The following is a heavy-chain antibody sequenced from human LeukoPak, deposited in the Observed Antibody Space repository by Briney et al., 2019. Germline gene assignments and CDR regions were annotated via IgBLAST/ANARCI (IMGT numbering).Heavy chain of an antibody. CDR2: IYHSGST. Sequence: SETLSLTCAVSGYPISSGYYWGWIRQPPGKGLEWIGSIYHSGSTYYNPSLKSRVTISVDTSKNQFSLKLSSVTAADTAVYYCARDEGYDTPGGWGQGTLVTVSS. D-gene: IGHD3-9*01. J-gene: IGHJ4*02. CDR3: ARDEGYDTPGG. V-gene: IGHV4-38-2*02. CDR1: GYPISSGYY.